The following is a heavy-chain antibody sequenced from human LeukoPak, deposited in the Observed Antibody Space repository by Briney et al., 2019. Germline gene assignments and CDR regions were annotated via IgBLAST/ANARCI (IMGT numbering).Heavy chain of an antibody. Sequence: SETLSLTCTVSGDSITAPKWWSWVRQAPGEGLEWIGEIYHDRTTSFNSSLKSRLTISVDKSANQFFLNLNSVSATDTAVYYCVGRGLYGGTWLFEYWGQGALVTVSS. CDR3: VGRGLYGGTWLFEY. CDR2: IYHDRTT. V-gene: IGHV4-4*02. CDR1: GDSITAPKW. J-gene: IGHJ4*02. D-gene: IGHD2-8*01.